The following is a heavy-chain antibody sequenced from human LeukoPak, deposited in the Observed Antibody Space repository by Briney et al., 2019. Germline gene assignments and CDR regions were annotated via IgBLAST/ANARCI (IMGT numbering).Heavy chain of an antibody. CDR2: IYYSGGT. V-gene: IGHV4-59*08. CDR3: ARRFDTSGWVDY. Sequence: SETLSLTCTVSGGSISSHYWSWIRQPPGKGLEWIGYIYYSGGTNYNPSLKSRVTISVDTSKNQFSLKLISVTAADTAVYYCARRFDTSGWVDYWGQGTLVTVSS. J-gene: IGHJ4*02. CDR1: GGSISSHY. D-gene: IGHD6-19*01.